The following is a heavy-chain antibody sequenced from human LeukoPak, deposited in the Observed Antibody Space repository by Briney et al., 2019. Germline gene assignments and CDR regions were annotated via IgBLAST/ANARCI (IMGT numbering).Heavy chain of an antibody. CDR3: AIEGYYDSSAPLDY. CDR1: GFTFSTYG. V-gene: IGHV3-9*01. D-gene: IGHD3-22*01. CDR2: ISWNSGSI. J-gene: IGHJ4*02. Sequence: GGSLRLSCAASGFTFSTYGMNWVRQAPGKGLEGGSGISWNSGSIGYADSVKGRFTISRDNAKNSLYLQMNSLRAEDTALYYCAIEGYYDSSAPLDYWGQGTLVTVSS.